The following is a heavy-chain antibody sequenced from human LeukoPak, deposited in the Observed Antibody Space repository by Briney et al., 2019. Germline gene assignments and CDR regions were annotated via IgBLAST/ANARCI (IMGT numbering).Heavy chain of an antibody. CDR1: GGSFSPYY. D-gene: IGHD3-10*01. V-gene: IGHV4-34*01. Sequence: SETLSLTCAVYGGSFSPYYWSWIRQSPDKGLEWIGEINHSRSTNYNPSLKSRVTISVDTSKNQFSLKLRSVTAADTAVYYCARHVFSTMVRGVRFDNWGQGTLVTVSS. CDR3: ARHVFSTMVRGVRFDN. CDR2: INHSRST. J-gene: IGHJ4*02.